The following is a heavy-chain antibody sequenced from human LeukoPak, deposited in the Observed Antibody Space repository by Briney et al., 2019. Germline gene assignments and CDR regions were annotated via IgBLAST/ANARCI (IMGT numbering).Heavy chain of an antibody. D-gene: IGHD3-3*02. Sequence: AEPLSLPCAVSGHSKNGGYYWGWIRQPPGTGLEWIATIYHSGSTYYNPSLKRRLTIQVDRSKNQFSLRLSSVTAADTAVYYCARAPNLNAIFRVVYYMDVWGKGTTVTVSS. J-gene: IGHJ6*03. V-gene: IGHV4-38-2*01. CDR2: IYHSGST. CDR3: ARAPNLNAIFRVVYYMDV. CDR1: GHSKNGGYY.